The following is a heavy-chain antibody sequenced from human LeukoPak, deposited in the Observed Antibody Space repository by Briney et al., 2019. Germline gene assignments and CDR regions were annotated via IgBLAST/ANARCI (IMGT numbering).Heavy chain of an antibody. CDR1: GYTFTSYD. D-gene: IGHD2-21*02. CDR3: ARVTAVDAFDI. J-gene: IGHJ3*02. Sequence: ASVEVSCKASGYTFTSYDINWVRQATGQGLEWMGWMNPNSGNTGYAQKFQGRVTITRNTSISTAYMELSSLRSEDTAVYYCARVTAVDAFDIWGQGTMVTVSS. V-gene: IGHV1-8*03. CDR2: MNPNSGNT.